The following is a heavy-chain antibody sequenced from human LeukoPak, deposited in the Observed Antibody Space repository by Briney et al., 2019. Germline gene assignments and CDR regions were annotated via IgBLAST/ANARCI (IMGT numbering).Heavy chain of an antibody. CDR1: GGSISSSSYY. V-gene: IGHV4-39*01. Sequence: SETLSLTCTVSGGSISSSSYYWGWIRQPPGKGLEWIGKIYYSGSTYDSPSLKSRVTISVDTSKNQFSLKLSSVTAADTAVYYCARPVPSRLGWFDPWGQGTLVTVSS. J-gene: IGHJ5*02. CDR2: IYYSGST. D-gene: IGHD1-1*01. CDR3: ARPVPSRLGWFDP.